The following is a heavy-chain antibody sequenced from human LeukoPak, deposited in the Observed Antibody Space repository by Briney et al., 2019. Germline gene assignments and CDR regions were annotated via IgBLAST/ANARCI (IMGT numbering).Heavy chain of an antibody. CDR2: IYYSGST. CDR1: GGSISSSSYY. CDR3: ARQKGHYGDYARA. V-gene: IGHV4-39*01. Sequence: SETLSLTCTVSGGSISSSSYYWGWIRQPPGKGLEWIGSIYYSGSTYYNPSLKSRVTISVDTSKNQFSLKLSSVTAADTAVYYCARQKGHYGDYARAWGQGTLVTVSS. D-gene: IGHD4-17*01. J-gene: IGHJ4*02.